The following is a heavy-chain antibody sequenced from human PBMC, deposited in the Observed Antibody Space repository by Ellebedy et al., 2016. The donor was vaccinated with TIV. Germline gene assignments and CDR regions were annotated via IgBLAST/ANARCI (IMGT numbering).Heavy chain of an antibody. CDR3: ARGSYRLNYYGLDV. V-gene: IGHV3-11*06. CDR2: ISGSSTYT. J-gene: IGHJ6*02. CDR1: GFTFSDYY. D-gene: IGHD5/OR15-5a*01. Sequence: PGGSLRLSCAASGFTFSDYYMSWIRQAPGKGLEWVSYISGSSTYTNYADSVKGRFTISRDNAKNTLFLQMNSLRAEDTAVYYCARGSYRLNYYGLDVWGQGTTVTVSS.